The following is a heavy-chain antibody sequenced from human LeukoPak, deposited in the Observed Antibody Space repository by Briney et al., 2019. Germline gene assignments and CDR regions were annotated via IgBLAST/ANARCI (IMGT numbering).Heavy chain of an antibody. J-gene: IGHJ6*02. CDR2: ISYDGSNK. V-gene: IGHV3-30*02. D-gene: IGHD6-13*01. CDR3: ARGGAAGIYGMDV. CDR1: GFTFSSRG. Sequence: GGSLRLSCAASGFTFSSRGMHWVRQAPGKGLEWVTFISYDGSNKDYADSVKGRFTISRDNSKNTLYLQVDSLRPEDTAVYYCARGGAAGIYGMDVWGQGA.